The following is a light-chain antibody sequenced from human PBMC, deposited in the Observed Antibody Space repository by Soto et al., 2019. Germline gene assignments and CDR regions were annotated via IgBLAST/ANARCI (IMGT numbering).Light chain of an antibody. J-gene: IGLJ3*02. CDR2: LKGDGSH. V-gene: IGLV4-69*02. CDR3: QTWGTGIRV. CDR1: SGHNNYA. Sequence: QSVLTQSPSASASLGASVRLTCTLSSGHNNYAIAWHQQQPEKGPRYLMKLKGDGSHSKGDGIPDRFSGSSSGAERYLTISSLQSEDEADYYCQTWGTGIRVFGGGTKLTVL.